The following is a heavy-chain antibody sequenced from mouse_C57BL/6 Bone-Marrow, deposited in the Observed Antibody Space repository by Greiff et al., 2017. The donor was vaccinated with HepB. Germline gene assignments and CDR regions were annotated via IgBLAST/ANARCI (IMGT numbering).Heavy chain of an antibody. Sequence: VQLQQSGPELVKPGASVKISCKASGYTFTSYGISWVKQRTGQGLEWIGEIYPRSGNTYYNEKFKGKATLTADKSSSTAYMELRSLTSEDSAVYFCARSYYYGGYFDVWGTGTTVTVSS. CDR1: GYTFTSYG. J-gene: IGHJ1*03. CDR2: IYPRSGNT. CDR3: ARSYYYGGYFDV. D-gene: IGHD1-1*01. V-gene: IGHV1-81*01.